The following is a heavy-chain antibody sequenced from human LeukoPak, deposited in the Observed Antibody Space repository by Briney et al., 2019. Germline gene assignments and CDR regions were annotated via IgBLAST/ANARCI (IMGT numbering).Heavy chain of an antibody. CDR1: GGSFSAYY. Sequence: KPSETLSLTCAVYGGSFSAYYWGWLRQPPGKGLEWIASMYHSGITYYNSSLKSRATISVDTSKNQFSLKLNSVTAADTSVYYCARLTPGKNWFDPWGHGTLVTVSS. D-gene: IGHD3-10*01. V-gene: IGHV4-34*01. CDR3: ARLTPGKNWFDP. CDR2: MYHSGIT. J-gene: IGHJ5*02.